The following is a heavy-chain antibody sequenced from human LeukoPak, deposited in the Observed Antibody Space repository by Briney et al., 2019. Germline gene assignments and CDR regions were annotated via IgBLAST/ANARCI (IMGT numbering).Heavy chain of an antibody. Sequence: SETLSLNCTVSGGSISSYYWSWSRQPAGKGLEWIGRIYTSGSTNYNPSLKSRVTMSVDTSKTRFSLKLSSVTAPDTAVYYCAREDYGDFIDYWGQGTLVTVSS. J-gene: IGHJ4*02. V-gene: IGHV4-4*07. CDR1: GGSISSYY. CDR2: IYTSGST. CDR3: AREDYGDFIDY. D-gene: IGHD4-17*01.